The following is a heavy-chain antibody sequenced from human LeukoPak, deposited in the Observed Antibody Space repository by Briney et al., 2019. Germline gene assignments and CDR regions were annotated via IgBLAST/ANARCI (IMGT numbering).Heavy chain of an antibody. J-gene: IGHJ4*02. D-gene: IGHD3-22*01. CDR2: ISSSSSYI. V-gene: IGHV3-21*01. CDR3: ARGRRYDSSGLSDY. Sequence: GGSLRLSCAASGFTFSSYAMSWVRQAPGKGLEWVSSISSSSSYIYYADSVKGRFTISRDNAKNSLYLQMNGLRAEDTAVYYCARGRRYDSSGLSDYWGQGTLVTVSS. CDR1: GFTFSSYA.